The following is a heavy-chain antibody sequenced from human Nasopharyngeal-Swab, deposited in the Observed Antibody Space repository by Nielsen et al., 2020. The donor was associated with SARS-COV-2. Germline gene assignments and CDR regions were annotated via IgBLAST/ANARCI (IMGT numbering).Heavy chain of an antibody. V-gene: IGHV7-4-1*02. D-gene: IGHD5-18*01. J-gene: IGHJ6*02. Sequence: ASVKVSCKASGYTFTSYAMNWVRQAPGQGLEWMGWINTNTGNPTYAQGFTGRFVFSLDTSVSTAYLQISSLKAEDTAVYYCARALGIQLWFGPNNCYYYYGMDVWGQGTTVTVSS. CDR3: ARALGIQLWFGPNNCYYYYGMDV. CDR1: GYTFTSYA. CDR2: INTNTGNP.